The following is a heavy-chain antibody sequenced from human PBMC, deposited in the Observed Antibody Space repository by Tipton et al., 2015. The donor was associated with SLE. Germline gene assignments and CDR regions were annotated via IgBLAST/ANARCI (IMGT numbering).Heavy chain of an antibody. CDR1: GGSISSSSYY. CDR3: ARVMGFSWFDP. CDR2: IYYSVST. J-gene: IGHJ5*02. D-gene: IGHD2-8*01. Sequence: TLSLTCTVSGGSISSSSYYWGWIRQPPGKGLEWIGSIYYSVSTYYNPSLTSRVTISVDTSKNQFSLKLSSVTAADTAVYYCARVMGFSWFDPWGQGTLVTVSS. V-gene: IGHV4-39*07.